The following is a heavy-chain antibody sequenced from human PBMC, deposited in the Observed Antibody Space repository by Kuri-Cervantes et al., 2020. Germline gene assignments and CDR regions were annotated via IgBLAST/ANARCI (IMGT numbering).Heavy chain of an antibody. CDR3: ARPTASITAYYANSGSGDWAFDY. CDR2: ISDGGGKT. D-gene: IGHD3-22*01. V-gene: IGHV3-23*01. J-gene: IGHJ4*02. CDR1: GFTFSSSA. Sequence: GESLKISCAASGFTFSSSALSWVRRAPGKGLEWVSDISDGGGKTYYADSVKGRFTISRDNSKNSLYLQMNSLRSEDTAVYYCARPTASITAYYANSGSGDWAFDYWGQGTLVTVSS.